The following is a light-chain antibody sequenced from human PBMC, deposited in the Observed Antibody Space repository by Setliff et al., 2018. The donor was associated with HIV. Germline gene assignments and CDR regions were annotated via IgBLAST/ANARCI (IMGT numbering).Light chain of an antibody. Sequence: QSALTQPPSASGSPGQSITISCTGTSNDVGGYNYVAWYQEHPGKAPKLMIYDVSNRPSGVSNRFSGSKSGSTASLTISGLLAEDESDYYCSSYTGSGTFVFGGGTKVTVL. J-gene: IGLJ1*01. CDR2: DVS. V-gene: IGLV2-14*03. CDR3: SSYTGSGTFV. CDR1: SNDVGGYNY.